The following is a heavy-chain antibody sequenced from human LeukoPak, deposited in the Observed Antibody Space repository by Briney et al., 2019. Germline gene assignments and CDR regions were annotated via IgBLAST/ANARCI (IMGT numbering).Heavy chain of an antibody. Sequence: TSETLSLTCAVYGGSFSGYYWSWIRQPPGEGLEWIGEINHSGSTNYNPSLKSRVTISVDTSKNQFSLKLSSVTAADTAVYYCARGGSSSWYGAFDYWGQGTLVTVSS. CDR2: INHSGST. CDR3: ARGGSSSWYGAFDY. J-gene: IGHJ4*02. D-gene: IGHD6-13*01. V-gene: IGHV4-34*01. CDR1: GGSFSGYY.